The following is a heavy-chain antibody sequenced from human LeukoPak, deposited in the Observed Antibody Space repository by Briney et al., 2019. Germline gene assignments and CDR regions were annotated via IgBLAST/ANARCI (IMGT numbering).Heavy chain of an antibody. V-gene: IGHV1-69*13. CDR3: ASSGERGYCGGDCFRSEFDY. D-gene: IGHD2-21*02. CDR2: IIPIFGTA. CDR1: GGTFSSYA. J-gene: IGHJ4*02. Sequence: SVTVSCKASGGTFSSYAISWVRQAPGQGLEWMGGIIPIFGTANYAQKFQGRVTITADESTSTAYMELSSLRSEDTAVYYCASSGERGYCGGDCFRSEFDYWGQRTLVTVSS.